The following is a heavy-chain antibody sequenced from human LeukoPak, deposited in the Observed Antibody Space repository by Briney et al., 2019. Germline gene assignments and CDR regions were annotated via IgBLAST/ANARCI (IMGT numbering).Heavy chain of an antibody. J-gene: IGHJ4*02. CDR3: ARQDGSGIYYFDN. CDR1: GYSFTFYW. D-gene: IGHD3-10*01. Sequence: GGSLKVSCKGSGYSFTFYWIAWVRPMSGKGLEWMGIIYPGDSDTRYSPSFQGQVSISADKSINTAYLQWSSLEASDTAIYYCARQDGSGIYYFDNWGQGTLVTVSS. V-gene: IGHV5-51*01. CDR2: IYPGDSDT.